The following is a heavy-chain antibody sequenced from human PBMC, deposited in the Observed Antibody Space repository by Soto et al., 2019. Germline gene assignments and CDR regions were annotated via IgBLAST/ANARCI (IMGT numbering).Heavy chain of an antibody. J-gene: IGHJ5*02. CDR3: ARDNGNPKGRFDP. V-gene: IGHV3-7*01. D-gene: IGHD3-10*01. Sequence: EVQLVESGGGLVQPGGSLRLSCAASGFTFSSYWMTWVRQAPGKGLEWVANIKEDGSEKYYVDSVKGRFPISRDNARNSLYLQMNSLRAEDPAVYYWARDNGNPKGRFDPWGQGTPVTGSS. CDR1: GFTFSSYW. CDR2: IKEDGSEK.